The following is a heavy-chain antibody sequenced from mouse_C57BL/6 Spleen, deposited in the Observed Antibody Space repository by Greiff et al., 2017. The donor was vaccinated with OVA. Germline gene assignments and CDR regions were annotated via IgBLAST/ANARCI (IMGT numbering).Heavy chain of an antibody. CDR2: IYPGDGDT. D-gene: IGHD1-1*01. J-gene: IGHJ2*01. V-gene: IGHV1-80*01. Sequence: QVQLQQSGAELVKPGASVKISCKASGYAFSSYWMNWVKQRPGKGLEWIGQIYPGDGDTNYNGKFKGKATLTADKSSSTAYMQLSSLTSEDSAVYVCARSGYGSSSYYFDYWGQGTTLTVSS. CDR1: GYAFSSYW. CDR3: ARSGYGSSSYYFDY.